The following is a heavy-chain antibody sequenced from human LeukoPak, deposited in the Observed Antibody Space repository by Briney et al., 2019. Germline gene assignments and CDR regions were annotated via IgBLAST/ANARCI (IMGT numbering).Heavy chain of an antibody. CDR1: GGSISSSSYY. Sequence: SETLSLTCTVSGGSISSSSYYWGWIRQPPGKGLEWIGSIYYSGSTYYNPSLKSRVTISVDTSKNQFSLKLSSVTAADTAVYYCARRVYSGSYFFDYWGQGTLVTVSS. D-gene: IGHD1-26*01. V-gene: IGHV4-39*07. CDR2: IYYSGST. J-gene: IGHJ4*02. CDR3: ARRVYSGSYFFDY.